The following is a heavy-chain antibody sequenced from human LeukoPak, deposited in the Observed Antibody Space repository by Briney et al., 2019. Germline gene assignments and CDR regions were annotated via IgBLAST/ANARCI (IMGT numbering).Heavy chain of an antibody. CDR2: VKQDGSEK. D-gene: IGHD2-21*01. CDR1: GFTFSSYW. V-gene: IGHV3-7*01. CDR3: ARLAYCGGDCFSGLNPFDY. Sequence: GGCLRLSCAASGFTFSSYWMSWVRQAPGQGLEWVANVKQDGSEKYYVDSVKGRFTISRDNAKNSLYLQMNSLRAEDTAVYYCARLAYCGGDCFSGLNPFDYWGQGALVTVSS. J-gene: IGHJ4*02.